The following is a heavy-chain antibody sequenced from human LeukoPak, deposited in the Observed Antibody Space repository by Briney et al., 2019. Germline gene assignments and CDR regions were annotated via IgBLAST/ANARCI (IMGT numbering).Heavy chain of an antibody. V-gene: IGHV3-23*01. D-gene: IGHD2-15*01. CDR1: VFTFSRYA. J-gene: IGHJ4*02. CDR3: AKFKDRGSFDY. CDR2: ISTSGGST. Sequence: GGSLRLSCAASVFTFSRYAMSWVRQAPGKGLEWVSSISTSGGSTYYADSVKGRFTISRDNSKNTLSLQMNSLRAEDTAVYYSAKFKDRGSFDYWGQGTLVTVSS.